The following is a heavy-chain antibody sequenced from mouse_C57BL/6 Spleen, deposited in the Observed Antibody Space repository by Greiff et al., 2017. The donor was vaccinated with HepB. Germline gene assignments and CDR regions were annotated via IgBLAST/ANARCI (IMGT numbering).Heavy chain of an antibody. D-gene: IGHD2-4*01. CDR2: INPNNGGT. CDR1: GYTFTDYN. CDR3: AKTKDYGWFAY. J-gene: IGHJ3*01. V-gene: IGHV1-22*01. Sequence: EVQLQQSGPELVKPGASVKMSCKASGYTFTDYNMHWVKQSHGKSLEWIGYINPNNGGTSYNQKFKGKATLTVNKSSSTAYMELRSLTSEVSAVYYCAKTKDYGWFAYWGQGTLVTVSA.